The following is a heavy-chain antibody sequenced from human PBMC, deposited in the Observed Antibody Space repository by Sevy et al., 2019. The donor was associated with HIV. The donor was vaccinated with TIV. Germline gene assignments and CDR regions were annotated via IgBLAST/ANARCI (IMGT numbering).Heavy chain of an antibody. CDR3: TRVVHYYGSGSYPLDYYYGMDV. J-gene: IGHJ6*02. V-gene: IGHV3-49*03. CDR2: IRSKAYGGTT. Sequence: GGSLRLSCTASGFTFGDYAMSWFRQAPGKGLEWLGFIRSKAYGGTTEYAASVKGRFTISRDDSKSIAYLQMNSLKTEDTAVYYCTRVVHYYGSGSYPLDYYYGMDVWGQGTTVTVSS. CDR1: GFTFGDYA. D-gene: IGHD3-10*01.